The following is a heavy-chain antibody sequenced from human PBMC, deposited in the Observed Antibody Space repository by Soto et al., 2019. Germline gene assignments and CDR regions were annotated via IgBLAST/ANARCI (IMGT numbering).Heavy chain of an antibody. V-gene: IGHV1-18*04. J-gene: IGHJ6*02. CDR3: ARDEYYYDSSGSHYGMDV. D-gene: IGHD3-22*01. CDR2: ISAYNGNT. Sequence: GASVKVSCKASGYTFTSYGISWVRQAPGQGLEWMGWISAYNGNTNYAQKLQGRVTMTTDTSTSTAYMELRSLRSDDTAVYYCARDEYYYDSSGSHYGMDVWGQGTTVTVSS. CDR1: GYTFTSYG.